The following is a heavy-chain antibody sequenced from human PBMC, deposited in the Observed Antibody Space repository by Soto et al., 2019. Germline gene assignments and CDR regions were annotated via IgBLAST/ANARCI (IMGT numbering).Heavy chain of an antibody. Sequence: EVQLVESGGGLVQPGGSLRLSCAASGFTFSSYSMNWVRQAPGKGLEWVSYISSSSSTIYYADSVKGRFTISRDNAKNSLYRQMNSLRDGDTAVYYCAREGGWLTWSAPWGQGPLVTVSS. CDR2: ISSSSSTI. V-gene: IGHV3-48*02. CDR1: GFTFSSYS. J-gene: IGHJ5*02. CDR3: AREGGWLTWSAP. D-gene: IGHD6-19*01.